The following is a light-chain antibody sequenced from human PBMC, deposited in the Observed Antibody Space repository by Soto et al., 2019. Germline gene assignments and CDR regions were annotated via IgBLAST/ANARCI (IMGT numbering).Light chain of an antibody. Sequence: EIVLTQPPATLSLSPGERATLSCRASQYITIYLAWYQQKPGQAPRLLIYDASNRATGIPARFSGSGSGTDFTLTISSLEPDDFAVYYCQQRADWPITFGQGTRLEIK. J-gene: IGKJ5*01. V-gene: IGKV3-11*01. CDR1: QYITIY. CDR2: DAS. CDR3: QQRADWPIT.